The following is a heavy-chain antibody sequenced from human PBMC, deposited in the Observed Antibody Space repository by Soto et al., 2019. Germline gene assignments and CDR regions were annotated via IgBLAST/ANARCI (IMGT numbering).Heavy chain of an antibody. D-gene: IGHD3-10*01. CDR3: ARGSNYYHARGYFDYALDV. CDR2: IYYSGST. CDR1: GGSINNYY. J-gene: IGHJ6*04. Sequence: PSETLSLTCTVSGGSINNYYWSWIRQPPGKGLEWVGYIYYSGSTSYNPSLKSRVTISIDMSKNLFSLRLTSMTAADTAVYYCARGSNYYHARGYFDYALDVWGKGTTVTVSS. V-gene: IGHV4-59*01.